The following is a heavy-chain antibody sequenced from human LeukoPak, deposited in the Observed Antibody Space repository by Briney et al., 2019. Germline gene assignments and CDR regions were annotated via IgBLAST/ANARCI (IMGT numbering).Heavy chain of an antibody. CDR3: AKAYSSGWPEYYFDY. Sequence: GGSLRLSCAASGFTFSSYSMNWVRQAPGKGLEWVSSISSSSSYIYYADSVKGRFTISRDNSKNTLYLQMNSLRAEDTAVYYCAKAYSSGWPEYYFDYWGQGTLVTVSS. V-gene: IGHV3-21*04. J-gene: IGHJ4*02. CDR1: GFTFSSYS. D-gene: IGHD6-19*01. CDR2: ISSSSSYI.